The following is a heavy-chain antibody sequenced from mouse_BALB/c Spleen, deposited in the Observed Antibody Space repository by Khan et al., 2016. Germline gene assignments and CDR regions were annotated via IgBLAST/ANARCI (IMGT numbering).Heavy chain of an antibody. Sequence: QIQLVQSGPELKKPGETVKISCKASGYTFTNYGMNWVKQAPGKGLKWMGWMNTYTGEPTYADDFKGRFAFSLKTSARTAYFESNNLKIENTASNFCARDYDYDGDWYFDVWSAGTTVTVCS. D-gene: IGHD2-4*01. CDR2: MNTYTGEP. CDR1: GYTFTNYG. V-gene: IGHV9-3-1*01. J-gene: IGHJ1*01. CDR3: ARDYDYDGDWYFDV.